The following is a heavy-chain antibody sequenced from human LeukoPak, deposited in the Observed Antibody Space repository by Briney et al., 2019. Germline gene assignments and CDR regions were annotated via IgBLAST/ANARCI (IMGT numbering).Heavy chain of an antibody. J-gene: IGHJ4*02. CDR3: ARDLGIADPYYFDY. CDR1: GGSISSGGYY. Sequence: SETLSLTCTVSGGSISSGGYYWSWIRQHPGKGLEWIGYIYYSGSTYYNPSLKSRVTISVDTSKNQFSLKLSSVTAADTAVYYCARDLGIADPYYFDYWGQGTLVTVSS. D-gene: IGHD2-15*01. V-gene: IGHV4-31*03. CDR2: IYYSGST.